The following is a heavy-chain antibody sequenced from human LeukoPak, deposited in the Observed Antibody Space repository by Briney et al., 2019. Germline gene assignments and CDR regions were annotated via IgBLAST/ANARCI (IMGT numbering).Heavy chain of an antibody. CDR3: ARDARQQLVERFDY. CDR1: GFTFSTYS. Sequence: GGSLRLSCAASGFTFSTYSMNWVRQAPGKGLEWVSSITSSSSYIYYADSVKGRFTISRDNAKNSLYLQMNSLRAEDTAVYYCARDARQQLVERFDYWGQGTLVTVSS. V-gene: IGHV3-21*04. J-gene: IGHJ4*02. CDR2: ITSSSSYI. D-gene: IGHD6-13*01.